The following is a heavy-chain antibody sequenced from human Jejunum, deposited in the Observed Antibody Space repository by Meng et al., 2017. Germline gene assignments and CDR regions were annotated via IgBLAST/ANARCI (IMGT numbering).Heavy chain of an antibody. D-gene: IGHD1-7*01. CDR2: INYDGTST. Sequence: GGSLRLSCSVSGFTFKNYYMHWVRQDPGKGLECISRINYDGTSTLYADSVKGRFTVSRDNAKNTLFLQMNSLRVEDTALYYCARDGGGTFDFWGCGTLVTVSS. CDR1: GFTFKNYY. J-gene: IGHJ2*01. CDR3: ARDGGGTFDF. V-gene: IGHV3-74*01.